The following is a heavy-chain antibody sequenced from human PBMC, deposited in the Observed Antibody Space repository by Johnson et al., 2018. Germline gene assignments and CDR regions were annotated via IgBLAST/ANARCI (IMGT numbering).Heavy chain of an antibody. D-gene: IGHD6-19*01. J-gene: IGHJ6*03. CDR2: ISSSSSYI. CDR1: GGSISSYY. Sequence: VQLQESGPGLVKPSETLSLTCTVSGGSISSYYWSWIRQPPGKGLEWVSSISSSSSYIYYADSVKGRFTISRDNAKNSRYLQMNSLGAEDTAVYYCAREGSGWDYYYYYYMDVWGKGTTVTVSS. V-gene: IGHV3-21*01. CDR3: AREGSGWDYYYYYYMDV.